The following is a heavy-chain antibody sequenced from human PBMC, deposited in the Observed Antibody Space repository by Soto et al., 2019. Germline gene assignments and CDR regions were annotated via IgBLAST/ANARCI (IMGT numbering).Heavy chain of an antibody. CDR1: GFTFDDSA. CDR3: AKGDNWNYGVHLDY. Sequence: EVQLVESGGGLVQPGRSLRLSCAASGFTFDDSAMHWVRHAPGNGPEWVSGISWNSGSIGYADSVKGRFTISRDNAKNSLYLQMNSLRAEDTAVYYCAKGDNWNYGVHLDYWGQGTLVTVSS. J-gene: IGHJ4*02. D-gene: IGHD1-7*01. V-gene: IGHV3-9*01. CDR2: ISWNSGSI.